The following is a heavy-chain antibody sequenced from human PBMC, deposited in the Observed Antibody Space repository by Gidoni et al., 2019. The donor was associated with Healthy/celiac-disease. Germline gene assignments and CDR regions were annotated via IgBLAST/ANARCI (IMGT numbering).Heavy chain of an antibody. V-gene: IGHV4-34*01. CDR3: ARGHPLGSY. CDR2: INHSGST. Sequence: QVQLQQWGACLLKPSETLSLTCAVYGGSFSGYYWSWIRPPPGKGLEWIGEINHSGSTNYNPSLKSRVTIAVDTSKNQLSQKLSSVTAADTAVYYCARGHPLGSYWGKGTLVTVSS. D-gene: IGHD3-16*01. CDR1: GGSFSGYY. J-gene: IGHJ4*02.